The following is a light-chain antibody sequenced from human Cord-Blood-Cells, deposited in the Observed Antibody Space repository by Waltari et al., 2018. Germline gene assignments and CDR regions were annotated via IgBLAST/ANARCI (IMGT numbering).Light chain of an antibody. CDR3: CSYAGSSTWV. J-gene: IGLJ3*02. V-gene: IGLV2-23*01. Sequence: QSALTQPASVSGSPGQSITISCTGTSSDVGSYNLVSWYQQHPGKAPKLMIYEGSKRPSGVSNLCSGSKSGNTASLTSSGLQAEDEADYYCCSYAGSSTWVFGGGTKLTVL. CDR1: SSDVGSYNL. CDR2: EGS.